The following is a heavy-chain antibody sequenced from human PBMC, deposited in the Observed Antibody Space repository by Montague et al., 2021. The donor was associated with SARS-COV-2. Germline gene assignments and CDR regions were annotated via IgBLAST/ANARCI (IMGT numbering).Heavy chain of an antibody. D-gene: IGHD2-21*02. CDR3: AHRLSTAGGGFGF. V-gene: IGHV2-5*02. CDR1: GFSLSTTGVA. Sequence: PAQVKPTQTLTLTCTFSGFSLSTTGVAVGWIRQSPGKALEWLALIFWDDDKRYSPSLKNRVTITGDTSKNQVVLTVTNMDPVDTATYYCAHRLSTAGGGFGFWGQGTTVTVSS. J-gene: IGHJ3*01. CDR2: IFWDDDK.